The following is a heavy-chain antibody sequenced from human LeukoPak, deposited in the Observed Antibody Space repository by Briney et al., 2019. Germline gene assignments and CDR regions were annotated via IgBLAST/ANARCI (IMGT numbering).Heavy chain of an antibody. CDR3: AGTSGSYFDC. CDR2: IYYSGST. CDR1: GGSISSYY. V-gene: IGHV4-59*08. Sequence: SETLSLTCTVSGGSISSYYWSWIRQPPGKGLEWIGYIYYSGSTNYNPSLKSRVTISVDTSKNQFSLKLSSVTAADTAVYYCAGTSGSYFDCWGQGTLVTVSS. J-gene: IGHJ4*02. D-gene: IGHD1-1*01.